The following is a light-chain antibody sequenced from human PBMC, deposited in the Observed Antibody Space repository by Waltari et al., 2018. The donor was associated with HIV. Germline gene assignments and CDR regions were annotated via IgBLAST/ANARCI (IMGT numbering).Light chain of an antibody. CDR2: DVS. V-gene: IGLV2-14*03. J-gene: IGLJ1*01. CDR1: SSDVGGYNY. CDR3: SSYTSSNTLPYV. Sequence: QSALTQPASVSGSPGQSITISCTGTSSDVGGYNYVSWYQQHPGKAPKLMIYDVSKRPSGVSNRFACSKSGNTASLTISGLQAEDEADYYCSSYTSSNTLPYVFGTGTKVTVL.